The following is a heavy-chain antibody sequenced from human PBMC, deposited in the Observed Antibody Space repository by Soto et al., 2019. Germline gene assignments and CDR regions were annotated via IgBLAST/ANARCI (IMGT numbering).Heavy chain of an antibody. D-gene: IGHD6-13*01. CDR3: AGHSRLGSRCSGFGH. CDR1: GGSFSSSSCY. Sequence: QLQLQESGPGLVKPSETLSLTCTVSGGSFSSSSCYWGLVRQPPGKGLEWFGSIYYSGSTYYNPSLESRGTISVDTYKNKFSLKLSSGPGADTAVYYCAGHSRLGSRCSGFGHWGQGTLVTVSS. V-gene: IGHV4-39*01. CDR2: IYYSGST. J-gene: IGHJ5*02.